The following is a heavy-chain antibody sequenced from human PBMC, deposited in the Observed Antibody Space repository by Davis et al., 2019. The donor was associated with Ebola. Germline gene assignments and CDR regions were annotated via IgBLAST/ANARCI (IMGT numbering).Heavy chain of an antibody. CDR1: GGSISSYY. CDR2: IYYSGST. V-gene: IGHV4-59*01. CDR3: ARVRAVAGTGYYYYYYGMDV. Sequence: MPSETLSLTCTVSGGSISSYYWSWIRQPPGKGLEWIGYIYYSGSTNYNPSLKSRVTISVDTSKNQFSLKLSSVTAADTAVYYCARVRAVAGTGYYYYYYGMDVWGQGTTVTVSS. J-gene: IGHJ6*02. D-gene: IGHD6-19*01.